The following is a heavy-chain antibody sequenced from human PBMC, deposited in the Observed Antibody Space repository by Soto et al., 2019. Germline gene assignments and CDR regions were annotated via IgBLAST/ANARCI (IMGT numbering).Heavy chain of an antibody. J-gene: IGHJ4*02. Sequence: SETLSLTCTVSGGSISSYYWSWIRQPPGKGLEWIGYIYYSGSTNYNPSLKSRVTISVDTSKNQFSLKLSSVTAADTAVYYCARGIWGSYRYYWGQGTLVTVSS. D-gene: IGHD3-16*02. V-gene: IGHV4-59*01. CDR1: GGSISSYY. CDR3: ARGIWGSYRYY. CDR2: IYYSGST.